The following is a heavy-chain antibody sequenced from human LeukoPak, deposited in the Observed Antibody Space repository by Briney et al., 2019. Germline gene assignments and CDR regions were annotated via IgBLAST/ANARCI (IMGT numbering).Heavy chain of an antibody. CDR3: ASELTAGY. D-gene: IGHD6-13*01. Sequence: PGGSLRLSCAASGFTFSNYWMCWVRQPPGKGLVWVSRIKSDGSSTNYADSVKGRFTISRDNAKNTLYLQMYCLRVEDTAVYYCASELTAGYWGQGTLVTVSS. J-gene: IGHJ4*02. CDR2: IKSDGSST. V-gene: IGHV3-74*01. CDR1: GFTFSNYW.